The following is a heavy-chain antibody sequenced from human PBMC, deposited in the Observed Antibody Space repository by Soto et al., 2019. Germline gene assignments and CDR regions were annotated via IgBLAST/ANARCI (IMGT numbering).Heavy chain of an antibody. V-gene: IGHV1-2*02. Sequence: QVQLVQSGAEVKKPGASVKVSCKASGSTFTGYYIHWVRQAPGQGLEWMGWINPNSGGTSYAQKFQGRVSMTRDTSISTAYMELSRLRSDDTAVYYCAYDSSGKFDYWGQGTLVTVSS. D-gene: IGHD3-22*01. CDR1: GSTFTGYY. CDR3: AYDSSGKFDY. J-gene: IGHJ4*02. CDR2: INPNSGGT.